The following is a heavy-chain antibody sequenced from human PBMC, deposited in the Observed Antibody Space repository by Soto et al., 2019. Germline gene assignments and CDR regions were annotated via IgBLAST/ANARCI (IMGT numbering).Heavy chain of an antibody. V-gene: IGHV4-31*03. D-gene: IGHD5-18*01. CDR1: GGSINSGGYC. Sequence: QVQLQESGPGLVKPSQTLSLTCTVSGGSINSGGYCWSWIRQHPGKGLDWIGCISYGGSTSYNPSLKSRVTISVDTSKNQFSLKLTSVSAADTAVYYCSRGILVWGQGALITVSS. J-gene: IGHJ4*02. CDR3: SRGILV. CDR2: ISYGGST.